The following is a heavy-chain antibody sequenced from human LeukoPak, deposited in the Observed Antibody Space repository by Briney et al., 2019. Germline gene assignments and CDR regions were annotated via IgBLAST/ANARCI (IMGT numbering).Heavy chain of an antibody. Sequence: ASVKVSCKASGYTFNGYYMHWVRQAPGQGLEWMGWINPNSGGTNYAQKFQGRVTMTRDTSISTAYMELSRLRSDDTAVYYCARASHPHVAAAGFDYWGQGTLVTVSS. J-gene: IGHJ4*02. D-gene: IGHD6-13*01. CDR1: GYTFNGYY. V-gene: IGHV1-2*02. CDR2: INPNSGGT. CDR3: ARASHPHVAAAGFDY.